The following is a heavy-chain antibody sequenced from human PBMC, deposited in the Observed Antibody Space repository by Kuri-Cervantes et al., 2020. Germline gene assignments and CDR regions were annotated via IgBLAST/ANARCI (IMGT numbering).Heavy chain of an antibody. J-gene: IGHJ4*02. Sequence: ASVKVSCKASGFTFTSYDIIWVRQATGQGLEWMGWMNPNSGKTAYAQKFQGRVTMTSNTSICTAYMELSSLRSEDTAVYYCARGEVSGTSDYWGQGTLVTVSS. CDR2: MNPNSGKT. V-gene: IGHV1-8*02. CDR1: GFTFTSYD. D-gene: IGHD1-1*01. CDR3: ARGEVSGTSDY.